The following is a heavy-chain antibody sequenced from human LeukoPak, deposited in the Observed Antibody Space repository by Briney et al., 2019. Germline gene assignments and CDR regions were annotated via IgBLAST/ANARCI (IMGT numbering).Heavy chain of an antibody. CDR2: ISAYNGNT. Sequence: GASVKVSCKASGYTFTSYGISWVRQAPGQGLEWMGWISAYNGNTNYAQKLQGRVTITADESTSTAYMELSSLRSEDTAVYYCARDVDTASNFDYWGQGTLVTVSS. V-gene: IGHV1-18*01. D-gene: IGHD5-18*01. CDR1: GYTFTSYG. J-gene: IGHJ4*02. CDR3: ARDVDTASNFDY.